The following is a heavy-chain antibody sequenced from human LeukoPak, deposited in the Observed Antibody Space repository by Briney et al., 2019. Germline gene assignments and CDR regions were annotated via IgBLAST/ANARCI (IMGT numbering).Heavy chain of an antibody. D-gene: IGHD3-10*01. CDR2: IYNSGHT. J-gene: IGHJ4*02. V-gene: IGHV4-39*01. CDR3: VRLQGFGSGRTAFDS. Sequence: SGTLSLTCTVSGGSISDNSHYWGWIRQTPGKGLEWIGSIYNSGHTYYNPSLRSRVTLSVDTSKNQFFLKLSSVTATDTAIYYCVRLQGFGSGRTAFDSWGQGALLTVSS. CDR1: GGSISDNSHY.